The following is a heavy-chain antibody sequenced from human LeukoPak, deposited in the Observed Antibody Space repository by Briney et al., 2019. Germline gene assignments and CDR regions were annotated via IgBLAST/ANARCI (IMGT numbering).Heavy chain of an antibody. J-gene: IGHJ4*02. CDR2: INYNGDST. Sequence: GGSLRLSCAASGFSFNTYAMHWVGQAPGKGLEYVSAINYNGDSTYYANSVKGRFIISRDNSKKTLFLQMGSLRAEDTAVYYCARDSGGDTYNDYFDSWGQGTLVTVSS. D-gene: IGHD5-24*01. CDR3: ARDSGGDTYNDYFDS. V-gene: IGHV3-64*01. CDR1: GFSFNTYA.